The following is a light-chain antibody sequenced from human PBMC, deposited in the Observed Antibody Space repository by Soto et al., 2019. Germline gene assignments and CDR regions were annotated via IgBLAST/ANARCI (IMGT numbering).Light chain of an antibody. Sequence: EILMTQSPVTLSVSPGERATLSCRASQSVSSNLAWYQQKPGQAPSLLIYGAFTRATGIPARFSGTGSGTEFTLTISSLPSEDFALYYCQQYNDWPLTFGQGTKVEI. CDR2: GAF. CDR1: QSVSSN. V-gene: IGKV3-15*01. CDR3: QQYNDWPLT. J-gene: IGKJ1*01.